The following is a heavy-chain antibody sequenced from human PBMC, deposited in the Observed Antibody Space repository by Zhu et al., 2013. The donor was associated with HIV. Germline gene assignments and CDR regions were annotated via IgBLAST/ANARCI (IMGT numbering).Heavy chain of an antibody. D-gene: IGHD6-19*01. CDR1: GYTFTGYY. CDR2: INPNSGGT. CDR3: ARGSGVAVAGTECDY. Sequence: QVQLVQSGAEVKKPGASVKVSCKASGYTFTGYYMHWVRQAPGQGLEWMGWINPNSGGTNYAQKFQGWVTMTRDTSISTAYMELSRLRSDDTAVYYCARGSGVAVAGTECDYWGQGTLVTVSS. J-gene: IGHJ4*02. V-gene: IGHV1-2*04.